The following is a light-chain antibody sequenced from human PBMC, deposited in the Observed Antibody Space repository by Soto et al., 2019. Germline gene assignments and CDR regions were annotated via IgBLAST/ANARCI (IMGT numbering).Light chain of an antibody. CDR2: VNSDGSH. CDR3: QTWGTGIRV. CDR1: SGHSNYA. J-gene: IGLJ1*01. V-gene: IGLV4-69*01. Sequence: QAVVTQSPSASASLGASVKLTCTLSSGHSNYAIAWHQQQPEKGPRYLMKVNSDGSHRKGDGIPDRFSGSSSGAQRYLTISSLQSEDEADYYCQTWGTGIRVFGTGTKLNVL.